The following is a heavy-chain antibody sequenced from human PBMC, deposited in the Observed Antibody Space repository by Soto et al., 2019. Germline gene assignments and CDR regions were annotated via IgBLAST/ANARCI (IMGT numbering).Heavy chain of an antibody. CDR3: AREQWLGVDY. CDR1: GYTFTKYA. CDR2: INAGYGNT. D-gene: IGHD6-19*01. V-gene: IGHV1-3*05. J-gene: IGHJ4*02. Sequence: QVQLVQSGAEEKKPGASVKVSCKASGYTFTKYAMHWVRQAPGQSLEWMGWINAGYGNTKYSQKFQGRVTITRDTSASTAYMELSSLRSEDTAVYYCAREQWLGVDYWGQGTLVTVSS.